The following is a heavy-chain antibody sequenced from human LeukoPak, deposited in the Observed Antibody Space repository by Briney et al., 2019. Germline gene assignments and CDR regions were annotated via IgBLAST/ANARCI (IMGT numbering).Heavy chain of an antibody. V-gene: IGHV1-2*02. Sequence: GASVKVSCKASGYVFTGYYMHWVRQAPGQGLEWMGWINPNSAGTNYAQKFQGRVTMTRDSSISTAYMELSRLRSDDTAVYYCAFFEYSSSSSHYWGQGTLVTVSS. D-gene: IGHD6-6*01. J-gene: IGHJ4*02. CDR1: GYVFTGYY. CDR3: AFFEYSSSSSHY. CDR2: INPNSAGT.